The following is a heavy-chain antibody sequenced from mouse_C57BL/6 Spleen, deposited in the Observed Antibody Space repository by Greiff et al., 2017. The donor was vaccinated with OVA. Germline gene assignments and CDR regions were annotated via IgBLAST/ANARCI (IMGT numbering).Heavy chain of an antibody. V-gene: IGHV5-17*01. CDR3: ARGITTVVATGVDY. CDR2: ISSGSSTI. Sequence: EVQGVESGGGLVKPGGSLKLSCAASGFTFSDYGMHWVRQAPEKGLEWVAYISSGSSTIYYADTVKGRFTISRDNAKNTLFLQMTSLRSEDTAMYYCARGITTVVATGVDYWGQGTTLTVSS. D-gene: IGHD1-1*01. CDR1: GFTFSDYG. J-gene: IGHJ2*01.